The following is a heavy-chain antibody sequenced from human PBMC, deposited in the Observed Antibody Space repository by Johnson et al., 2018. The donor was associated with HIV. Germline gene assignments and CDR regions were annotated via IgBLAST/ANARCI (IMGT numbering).Heavy chain of an antibody. CDR3: ASSSSRWTSDPDDAFDI. D-gene: IGHD6-13*01. J-gene: IGHJ3*02. CDR1: GFTFSSYW. V-gene: IGHV3-7*05. CDR2: IKQDGSEK. Sequence: VQLVESGGGLVQPGGSLRLSCAASGFTFSSYWMSWVRQAPGKGLEWVANIKQDGSEKYYVDSVKGRFTISRDNAKNSLYLQMNSLRAEDTAVYYCASSSSRWTSDPDDAFDIWGQGTMVTVSS.